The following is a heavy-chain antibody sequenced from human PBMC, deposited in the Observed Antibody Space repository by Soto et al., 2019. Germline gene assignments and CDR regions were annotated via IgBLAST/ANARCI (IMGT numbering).Heavy chain of an antibody. J-gene: IGHJ4*02. CDR2: IIPIFGTA. CDR3: ARDGGRHSGGIDY. D-gene: IGHD1-26*01. Sequence: QVQLVQSGAEVKKPGSSVKVSCKASGGTFSSYSINWVRQAPGQGLEWLGEIIPIFGTANYAQKFQGRVTITEDESTSTAYMELSSLRSEDTAVYYCARDGGRHSGGIDYWGPGTLVTVSS. V-gene: IGHV1-69*01. CDR1: GGTFSSYS.